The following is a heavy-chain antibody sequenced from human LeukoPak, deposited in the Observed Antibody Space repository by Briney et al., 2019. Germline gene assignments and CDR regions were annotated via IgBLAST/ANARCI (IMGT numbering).Heavy chain of an antibody. V-gene: IGHV5-51*01. Sequence: GESLKIFCKGSGYSFTSYWIGWVRQMPGKGLEWMGIIYPGDSDTRYSPSFQGQVTISTDKSISTAYLQWSSLKASDTAMYYCARSPDCSGGSCYSYWFDPWGQGTLVTVSS. CDR2: IYPGDSDT. CDR1: GYSFTSYW. CDR3: ARSPDCSGGSCYSYWFDP. J-gene: IGHJ5*02. D-gene: IGHD2-15*01.